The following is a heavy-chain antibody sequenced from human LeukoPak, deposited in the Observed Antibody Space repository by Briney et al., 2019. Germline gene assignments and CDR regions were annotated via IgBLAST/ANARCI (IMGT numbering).Heavy chain of an antibody. D-gene: IGHD3-3*01. V-gene: IGHV4-34*01. CDR3: ARGRKYYDFWSGYLDY. CDR2: INHSGST. CDR1: GGSFSGYY. Sequence: PSETLSLTCAVYGGSFSGYYWSWIRQPPGKGLEWIGEINHSGSTNYNPSLKSRVTTSVDTSKNQFSLKLSSVTAADTAVYYCARGRKYYDFWSGYLDYWGQGTLVTVSS. J-gene: IGHJ4*02.